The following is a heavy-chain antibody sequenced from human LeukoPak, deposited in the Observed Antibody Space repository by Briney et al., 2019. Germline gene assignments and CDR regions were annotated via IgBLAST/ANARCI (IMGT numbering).Heavy chain of an antibody. V-gene: IGHV3-21*01. CDR3: ARGSYGSGSYYQVDAFDI. D-gene: IGHD3-10*01. Sequence: GGSLRLSCAASGFTFSSYSMNWVRQAPGKGLEWVSSISSSSSYIYYADSVKGRFTISRDNAKNSLYLQMNSLRAEDTAVYYCARGSYGSGSYYQVDAFDIWGQGTMVTVSS. CDR1: GFTFSSYS. J-gene: IGHJ3*02. CDR2: ISSSSSYI.